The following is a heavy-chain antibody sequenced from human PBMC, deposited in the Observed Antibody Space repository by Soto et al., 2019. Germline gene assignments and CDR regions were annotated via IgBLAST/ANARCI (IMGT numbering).Heavy chain of an antibody. CDR1: GFTFSGSA. D-gene: IGHD1-26*01. CDR2: IRSKADSYAT. Sequence: EVQLVESGGGLVQPGGSLKLSCAASGFTFSGSAMHWVRQASGKGLEWVGRIRSKADSYATAYAASVKGRFTISRDDSTNTAYLQLNSLTTEDTAVYYCARLCEWVLLQEYWGQGTLVTVSS. J-gene: IGHJ4*02. V-gene: IGHV3-73*01. CDR3: ARLCEWVLLQEY.